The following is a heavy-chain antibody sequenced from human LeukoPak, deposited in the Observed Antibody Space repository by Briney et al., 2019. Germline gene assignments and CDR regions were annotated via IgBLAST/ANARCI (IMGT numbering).Heavy chain of an antibody. CDR2: INHSGST. CDR3: ARELLVVVAATRAYYYYYGMDV. Sequence: SETLSLTCTVSGGSISSSSYYWSWIRQPPGKGLEWIGEINHSGSTNYNPSLKSRVTISVDTSKNQFSLKLSSVTAADTAVYYCARELLVVVAATRAYYYYYGMDVWGQGTTVTVSS. J-gene: IGHJ6*02. V-gene: IGHV4-39*07. D-gene: IGHD2-15*01. CDR1: GGSISSSSYY.